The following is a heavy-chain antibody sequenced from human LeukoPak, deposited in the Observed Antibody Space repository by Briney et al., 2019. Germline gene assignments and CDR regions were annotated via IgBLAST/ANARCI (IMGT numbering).Heavy chain of an antibody. V-gene: IGHV4-31*03. Sequence: SETLSLTCTVSGGSISSGGYYWSWIRQHPGKGLEWIGYIYYSGGTYYNPSLKSRVTISVDTSKNQFSLKLSSVTAADTAVYYCAREGLVFPGVWGQGTLVTVSS. D-gene: IGHD5/OR15-5a*01. CDR2: IYYSGGT. CDR3: AREGLVFPGV. J-gene: IGHJ4*02. CDR1: GGSISSGGYY.